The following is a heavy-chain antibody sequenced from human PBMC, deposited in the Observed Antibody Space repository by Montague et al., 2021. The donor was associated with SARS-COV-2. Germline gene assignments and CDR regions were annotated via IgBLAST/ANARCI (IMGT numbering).Heavy chain of an antibody. Sequence: SETLSLTCAVYGGSFSGYYWTWIRQSPGKGLEWIAEINHSGTTNYNFNPSLRSRVTISVDTSKSQFSLKLSSVTAADTGVYYCARWDPQTLTLIGLRGKSASDYWGQGMLVTVSS. CDR2: INHSGTT. CDR1: GGSFSGYY. J-gene: IGHJ4*02. D-gene: IGHD4-23*01. V-gene: IGHV4-34*01. CDR3: ARWDPQTLTLIGLRGKSASDY.